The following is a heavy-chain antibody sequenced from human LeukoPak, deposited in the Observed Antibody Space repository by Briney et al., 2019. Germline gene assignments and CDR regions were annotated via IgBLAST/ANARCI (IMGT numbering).Heavy chain of an antibody. CDR3: ALLATTVVTRFDY. D-gene: IGHD4-23*01. CDR1: GGTFSSYA. J-gene: IGHJ4*02. V-gene: IGHV1-69*13. Sequence: SVKVSCKASGGTFSSYAISWVRQAPGQGLEWMGGIIPIFGTTNYAQKLQGRVTITADESTSTAYMELSSLRSEDTAVYYCALLATTVVTRFDYWGQGTLVTVSS. CDR2: IIPIFGTT.